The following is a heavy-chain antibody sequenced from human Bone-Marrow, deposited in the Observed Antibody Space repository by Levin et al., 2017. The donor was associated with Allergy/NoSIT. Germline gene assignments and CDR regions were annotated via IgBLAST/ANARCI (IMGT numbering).Heavy chain of an antibody. Sequence: GESLKISCAASGFTFSTYGMHWVRQAPGKGLEWVAVISYDGSKKYFADSVKGRFTISRDNSKNTLYLQMNSLRAEDTAVYYCAKDYYHSYYYDSSGYPPIDYWGQGTLVTVSS. CDR2: ISYDGSKK. D-gene: IGHD3-22*01. J-gene: IGHJ4*02. CDR3: AKDYYHSYYYDSSGYPPIDY. CDR1: GFTFSTYG. V-gene: IGHV3-30*18.